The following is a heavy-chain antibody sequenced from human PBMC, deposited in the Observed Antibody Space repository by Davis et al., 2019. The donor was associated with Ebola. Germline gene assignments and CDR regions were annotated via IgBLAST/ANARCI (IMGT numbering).Heavy chain of an antibody. Sequence: GESLKISCKGSGYSFSNFWIGWVRQMPGKGLEWMGIIYPGDSDTRYSPSFQGQVTISADKSISTAYLQWSSLKASDTAMYYCARPASSGDSSGYYPGGFDYWGQGTLVTVSS. V-gene: IGHV5-51*01. CDR2: IYPGDSDT. J-gene: IGHJ4*02. CDR1: GYSFSNFW. CDR3: ARPASSGDSSGYYPGGFDY. D-gene: IGHD3-22*01.